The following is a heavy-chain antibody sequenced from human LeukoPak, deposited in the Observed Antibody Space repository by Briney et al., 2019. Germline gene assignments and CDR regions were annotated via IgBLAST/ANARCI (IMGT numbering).Heavy chain of an antibody. Sequence: SVKVSCKASGGTFSSYAISWVRQAPGQGLEWMGGIIPIFGTANYAQKFQGRVTITADKSTSTAYMELSSLRSEDTAVYYCARQRGGQYEDGFDIWGQGTMVTVSS. J-gene: IGHJ3*02. CDR2: IIPIFGTA. D-gene: IGHD2-8*01. CDR3: ARQRGGQYEDGFDI. V-gene: IGHV1-69*06. CDR1: GGTFSSYA.